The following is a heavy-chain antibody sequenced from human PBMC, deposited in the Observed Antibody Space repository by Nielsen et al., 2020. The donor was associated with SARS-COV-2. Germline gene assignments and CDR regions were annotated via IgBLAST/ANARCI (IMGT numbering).Heavy chain of an antibody. V-gene: IGHV3-53*01. D-gene: IGHD5-18*01. Sequence: VRQAPGKGLEWVSVIYSDGSTYYADSVKGRFTISRDNSKNTLYLQMNSLRAEDTAVYYCARDLGASYGYDYWGQGTLVTVSS. CDR2: IYSDGST. J-gene: IGHJ4*02. CDR3: ARDLGASYGYDY.